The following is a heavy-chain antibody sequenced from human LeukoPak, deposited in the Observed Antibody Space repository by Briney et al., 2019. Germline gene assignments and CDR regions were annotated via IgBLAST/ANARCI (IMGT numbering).Heavy chain of an antibody. CDR2: ITGSGSMT. V-gene: IGHV3-23*01. CDR3: AKDGLSYDGSTHVYHFDR. Sequence: GGSLRLSCAASGFTFSDYAMAWVRQAPGKGLEWVSAITGSGSMTHYADPVKGRFTISRDNSNNMLSLQMNNLRAEDTALYYCAKDGLSYDGSTHVYHFDRWGLGTLVAVSS. CDR1: GFTFSDYA. J-gene: IGHJ4*02. D-gene: IGHD1-7*01.